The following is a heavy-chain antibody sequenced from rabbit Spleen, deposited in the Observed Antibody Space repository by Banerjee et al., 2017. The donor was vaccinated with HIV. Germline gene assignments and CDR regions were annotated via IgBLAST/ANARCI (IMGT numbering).Heavy chain of an antibody. CDR1: GFSFSNDHY. CDR2: INAATAKP. J-gene: IGHJ6*01. CDR3: ARDTATSFSTYGMDL. Sequence: QSLEESGGDLVKPGGTLTLTCTASGFSFSNDHYMCWVRQAPGKGLEWIACINAATAKPVYATWAKGRFTISKASSTTVTLQMTSLTAADTATYFCARDTATSFSTYGMDLWGPGTLVTVS. V-gene: IGHV1S40*01. D-gene: IGHD1-1*01.